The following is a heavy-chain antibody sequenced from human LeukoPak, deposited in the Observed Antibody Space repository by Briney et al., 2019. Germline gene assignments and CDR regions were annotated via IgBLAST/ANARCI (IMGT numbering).Heavy chain of an antibody. CDR3: ARQKGGSGSYYSLHYYYYYYMDV. CDR1: GGSISSSSYY. Sequence: SETLSLTCTASGGSISSSSYYWGWIRQPPGKGLEWIGSIYYSGSTYYNPSLKSRVTISVDTSKNQFSLKLSSVTAADTAVYYCARQKGGSGSYYSLHYYYYYYMDVWGKGTTVTISS. V-gene: IGHV4-39*01. D-gene: IGHD3-10*01. CDR2: IYYSGST. J-gene: IGHJ6*03.